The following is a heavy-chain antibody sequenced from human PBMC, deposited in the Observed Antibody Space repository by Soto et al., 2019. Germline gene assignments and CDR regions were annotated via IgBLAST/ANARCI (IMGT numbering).Heavy chain of an antibody. D-gene: IGHD3-10*01. Sequence: ASVKVSCKASGYTFTGYYMHWVRQAPGQGLGWMGWINPNSGGTNYAQKFQGRVTMTRDTSISTAHMELSRLRSDDTAVYYCAREVVHNQWFGELQSTYNWFDPWGQGTLVTVSS. V-gene: IGHV1-2*02. CDR1: GYTFTGYY. J-gene: IGHJ5*02. CDR3: AREVVHNQWFGELQSTYNWFDP. CDR2: INPNSGGT.